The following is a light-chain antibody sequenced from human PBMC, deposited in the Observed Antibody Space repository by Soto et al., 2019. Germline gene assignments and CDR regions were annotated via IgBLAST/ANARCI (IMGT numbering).Light chain of an antibody. CDR1: QSISSW. J-gene: IGKJ1*01. CDR2: KAS. CDR3: QQYNCYPWT. Sequence: DIQMTQSPSTLSASVGDRVTITCRASQSISSWLAWYQQKPGKAPKVVIYKASSVESGVPSRFSGSGSWTEFTLTISSLQPDDFATYYGQQYNCYPWTFGQGTKVESK. V-gene: IGKV1-5*03.